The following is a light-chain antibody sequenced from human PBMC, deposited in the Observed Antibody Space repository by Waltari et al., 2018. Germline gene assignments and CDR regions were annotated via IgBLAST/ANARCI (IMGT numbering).Light chain of an antibody. CDR3: CTYAGSYTQVV. Sequence: QSALTQPRSVSGSPGQYVTIPCTGTSPAIGGYNSVSRYQHHPGKAPTLMIFDVYKRPSGVPDRFSGSKSGNTASLTISGLQPEDEADYYCCTYAGSYTQVVFGGGTKLTVL. V-gene: IGLV2-11*01. CDR2: DVY. J-gene: IGLJ3*02. CDR1: SPAIGGYNS.